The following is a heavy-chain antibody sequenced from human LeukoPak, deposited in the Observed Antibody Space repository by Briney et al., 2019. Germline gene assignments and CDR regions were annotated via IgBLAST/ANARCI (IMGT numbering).Heavy chain of an antibody. V-gene: IGHV3-7*01. CDR3: ARDRIRGSGWADYYYGMDV. CDR1: GFTFSSYW. Sequence: GGSLRLSCAASGFTFSSYWMSWVRQAPGKGLEWVANIKQDGSEKYYVDSVKGRFTISRDNAKNSLYLQMNSLRAEDTAVYYCARDRIRGSGWADYYYGMDVWGQGTTDTVSS. J-gene: IGHJ6*02. D-gene: IGHD6-19*01. CDR2: IKQDGSEK.